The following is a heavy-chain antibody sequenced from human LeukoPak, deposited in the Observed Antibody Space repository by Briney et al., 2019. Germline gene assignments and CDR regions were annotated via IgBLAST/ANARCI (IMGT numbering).Heavy chain of an antibody. D-gene: IGHD3-3*01. J-gene: IGHJ3*02. CDR2: INHSGST. CDR3: ARGRYYDFWSGYSDAFDI. V-gene: IGHV4-34*01. Sequence: KPSETLSLTCAVYGGSFSGYYWSWIRQPPGKGLEWIGEINHSGSTNCNPSLKSRVTISVDTSKNQFSLKLSSVTAADTAVYYCARGRYYDFWSGYSDAFDIWGQGTMVTVSS. CDR1: GGSFSGYY.